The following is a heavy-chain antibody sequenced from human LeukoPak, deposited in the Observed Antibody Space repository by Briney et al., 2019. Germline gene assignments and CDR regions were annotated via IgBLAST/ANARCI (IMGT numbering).Heavy chain of an antibody. Sequence: SETLSLTCTVSGGSISSGSYYWGWIRQPPGKGLEWIGYIYYSGSTYYNPSLKSRVTISVDTSKNQFSLKLSSVTAADTAVYYCARDIRVVLKDAFDIWGQGTMVTVSS. J-gene: IGHJ3*02. D-gene: IGHD3-3*01. CDR3: ARDIRVVLKDAFDI. CDR2: IYYSGST. CDR1: GGSISSGSYY. V-gene: IGHV4-30-4*08.